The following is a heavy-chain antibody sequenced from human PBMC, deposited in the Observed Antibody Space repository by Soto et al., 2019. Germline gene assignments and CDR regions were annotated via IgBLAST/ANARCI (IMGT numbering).Heavy chain of an antibody. D-gene: IGHD3-10*01. CDR1: GFTFSSYS. Sequence: PGGSLRLSCAASGFTFSSYSMNWVRQAPGKGLEWVSYISSSGTTIYYADSVKGRFTISRDNAKNSLYLQMNSLRAEETAVYYCARDYGSGNYYYYYGMDVWGQGTTVTVSS. J-gene: IGHJ6*02. CDR2: ISSSGTTI. CDR3: ARDYGSGNYYYYYGMDV. V-gene: IGHV3-48*04.